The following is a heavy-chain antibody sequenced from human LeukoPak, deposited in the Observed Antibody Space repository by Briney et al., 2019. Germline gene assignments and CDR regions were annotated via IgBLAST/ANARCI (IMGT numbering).Heavy chain of an antibody. D-gene: IGHD6-6*01. CDR2: IQNSAIYRAKI. CDR1: GGSISSYY. CDR3: ARLSSTLYYSMDV. V-gene: IGHV4-59*08. Sequence: SETLSLTCAVSGGSISSYYWTWIRQAPGKGLEWVGYIQNSAIYRAKIKSSPSLQSRVSLSIDTSKHQVSLTVNSVTAADTAVYYCARLSSTLYYSMDVWGPGTAVTVSS. J-gene: IGHJ6*02.